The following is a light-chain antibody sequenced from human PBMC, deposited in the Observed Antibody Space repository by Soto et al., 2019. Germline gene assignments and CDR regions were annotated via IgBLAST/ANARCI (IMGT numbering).Light chain of an antibody. Sequence: QTVVTQEASLSVSPGGTVTLTCGLNSGSVSTSHYPSCYQQTPGQPPRTLILNIESRPSGVPERFSGTIIGRRAALTITGAQSEDESDYYCMLCVATGVWVFGGGTKVTVL. J-gene: IGLJ3*02. V-gene: IGLV8-61*01. CDR2: NIE. CDR1: SGSVSTSHY. CDR3: MLCVATGVWV.